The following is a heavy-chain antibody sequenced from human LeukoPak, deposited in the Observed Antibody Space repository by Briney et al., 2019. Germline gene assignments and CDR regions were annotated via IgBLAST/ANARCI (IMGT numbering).Heavy chain of an antibody. CDR1: GFTFSTYV. CDR3: AKCPRLRPEYFQH. J-gene: IGHJ1*01. D-gene: IGHD2-15*01. CDR2: VGGDGRVT. V-gene: IGHV3-23*01. Sequence: GGSLRLSCTASGFTFSTYVMSWVRQAPGKGLEWVSSVGGDGRVTYYADSVKGRFTISRDNSKNTLYLQMNSLRAEDTAVYYCAKCPRLRPEYFQHWGQGTLVTVSS.